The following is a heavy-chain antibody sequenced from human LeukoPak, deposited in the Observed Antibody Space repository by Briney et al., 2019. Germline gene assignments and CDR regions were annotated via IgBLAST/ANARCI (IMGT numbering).Heavy chain of an antibody. Sequence: PSETLSLTCTVSGGSISSSSYYWGWIRQPPGKGLEWIGSMYYSGSTYYNPSLKSRVTISVDTSKNQFSLKLSSVTAADTAVYYCARGRDGYNYRNPYYYYYMDVWGKGTTVTVSS. CDR1: GGSISSSSYY. D-gene: IGHD5-24*01. CDR3: ARGRDGYNYRNPYYYYYMDV. J-gene: IGHJ6*03. V-gene: IGHV4-39*07. CDR2: MYYSGST.